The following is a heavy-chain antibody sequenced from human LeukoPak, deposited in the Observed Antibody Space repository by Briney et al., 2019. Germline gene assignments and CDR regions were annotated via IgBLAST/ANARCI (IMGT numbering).Heavy chain of an antibody. CDR3: ARTVGVKTGEV. CDR2: VHLSGRT. V-gene: IGHV4-34*01. CDR1: GFSFSAYD. Sequence: GSLRLSCAVSGFSFSAYDMNWVRQPPGEGLEWIGEVHLSGRTNYNPSLESRVTMSVDMSENHISLKLTSVTAADTAVYYCARTVGVKTGEVWGQGTMVTVSS. J-gene: IGHJ3*01. D-gene: IGHD1-26*01.